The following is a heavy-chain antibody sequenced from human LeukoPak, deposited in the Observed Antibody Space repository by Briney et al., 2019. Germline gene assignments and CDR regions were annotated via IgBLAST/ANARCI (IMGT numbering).Heavy chain of an antibody. CDR2: INHSGST. V-gene: IGHV4-34*01. Sequence: SETLSLTRALCGGSFRGYFWSWGRQPPGKGVEWIGEINHSGSTKHNPSLKSRVAISVDTSKHHLSLKLTSVTAAETAVHYCASGATLWDCWGSGSYLYGAQGPLDTVPS. CDR1: GGSFRGYF. CDR3: ASGATLWDCWGSGSYLY. J-gene: IGHJ4*02. D-gene: IGHD3-10*01.